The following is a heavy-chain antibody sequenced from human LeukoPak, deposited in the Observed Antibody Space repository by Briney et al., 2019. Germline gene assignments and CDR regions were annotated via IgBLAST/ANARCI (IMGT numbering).Heavy chain of an antibody. CDR3: ARHDL. Sequence: SETLSLTCAVSGGSISSSGYDWGWIRQPPGKGLEWIGSFYYSGYTYYNPSLKSRVTISVDKSKNQFSLRLNSVTAADTAVYYCARHDLWGQGTLVTVSS. J-gene: IGHJ4*02. V-gene: IGHV4-39*01. CDR2: FYYSGYT. CDR1: GGSISSSGYD.